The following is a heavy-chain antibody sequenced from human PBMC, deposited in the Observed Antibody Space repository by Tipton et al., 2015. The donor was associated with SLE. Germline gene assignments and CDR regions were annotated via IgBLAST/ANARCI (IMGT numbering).Heavy chain of an antibody. J-gene: IGHJ6*02. D-gene: IGHD2-15*01. CDR1: GFTFSSYG. CDR3: AKGGGYCSGGSCYSYYYYGMDV. CDR2: IRYDGGNK. V-gene: IGHV3-30*02. Sequence: SLRLSCAASGFTFSSYGMHWVRQAPGKGLEWVAFIRYDGGNKYYADSVKGRFTISRDNSKNTLYLQMNSLRAEDTAVYYCAKGGGYCSGGSCYSYYYYGMDVWGQGTTVTVSS.